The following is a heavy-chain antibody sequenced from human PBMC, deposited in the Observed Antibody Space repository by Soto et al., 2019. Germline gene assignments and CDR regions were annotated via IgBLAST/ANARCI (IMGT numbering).Heavy chain of an antibody. V-gene: IGHV3-33*01. CDR1: GFIFSAYG. CDR2: INYDGSSK. J-gene: IGHJ6*02. Sequence: QVHLVESGGGAVQAGRSLRVSCATSGFIFSAYGMHWVRQAPGKGLEWVAFINYDGSSKFYGDSVKGRFTVSRDNSKNKLFLPLNSLRGEDTATYYCARCKQKVIHCAMDVWGQGATVTVTS. D-gene: IGHD2-21*01. CDR3: ARCKQKVIHCAMDV.